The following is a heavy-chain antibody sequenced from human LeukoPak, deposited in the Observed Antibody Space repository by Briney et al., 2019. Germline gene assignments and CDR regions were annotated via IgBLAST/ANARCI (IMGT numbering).Heavy chain of an antibody. V-gene: IGHV3-23*01. D-gene: IGHD2-15*01. CDR1: GLTFSSYA. CDR3: ANFVATIRDYFDY. Sequence: GGSLRLSCAASGLTFSSYAMSWVRQAPGKGLEWVSAISGSGGSTYYADSVKGRFTISRDNSKNTLYPQMNSLRAEDTAVYYCANFVATIRDYFDYWGQGTLVTVSS. J-gene: IGHJ4*02. CDR2: ISGSGGST.